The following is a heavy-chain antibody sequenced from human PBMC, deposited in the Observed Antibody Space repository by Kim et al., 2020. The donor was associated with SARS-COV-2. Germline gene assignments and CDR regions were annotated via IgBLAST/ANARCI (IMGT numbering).Heavy chain of an antibody. V-gene: IGHV4-34*01. Sequence: PSLKSRVTISVDTSKNQFSLKLSSVTAADTAVYYCARGLSQGIAVAGIDYWGQGTLVTVSS. J-gene: IGHJ4*02. CDR3: ARGLSQGIAVAGIDY. D-gene: IGHD6-19*01.